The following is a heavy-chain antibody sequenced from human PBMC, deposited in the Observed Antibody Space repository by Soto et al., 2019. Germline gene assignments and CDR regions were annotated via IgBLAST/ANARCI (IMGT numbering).Heavy chain of an antibody. CDR1: GFTFSMSA. Sequence: GGSLRLSCAASGFTFSMSAMTWVRQAPGKGLEWVSTTGLNGRTTYYADSVKGRFTVSRDNSKNTLDLHMSSLRAEDTAVYYCATVHSTSRSFDYWGQGTLVTVSS. CDR2: TGLNGRTT. CDR3: ATVHSTSRSFDY. D-gene: IGHD6-6*01. V-gene: IGHV3-23*01. J-gene: IGHJ4*02.